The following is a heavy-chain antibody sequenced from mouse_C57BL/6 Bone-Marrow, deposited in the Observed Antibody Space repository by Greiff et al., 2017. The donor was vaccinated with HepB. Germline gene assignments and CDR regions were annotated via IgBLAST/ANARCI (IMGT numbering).Heavy chain of an antibody. Sequence: QVQLQQSGAELVRPGASVKLSCKASGYTFTDYYINWVKQRPGQGLEWIARIYPGSGNTYYNEKFKGKATLTAEKSSSTAYMQLSSLTSEDSAVYFGARSFYDGYSPHYFDYWGQGTTLTVSS. J-gene: IGHJ2*01. CDR1: GYTFTDYY. V-gene: IGHV1-76*01. CDR2: IYPGSGNT. CDR3: ARSFYDGYSPHYFDY. D-gene: IGHD2-3*01.